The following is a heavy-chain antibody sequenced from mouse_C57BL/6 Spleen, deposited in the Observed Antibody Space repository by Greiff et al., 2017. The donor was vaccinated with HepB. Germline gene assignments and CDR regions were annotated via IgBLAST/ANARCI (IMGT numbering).Heavy chain of an antibody. V-gene: IGHV14-3*01. D-gene: IGHD3-2*02. CDR1: GFNIKNTY. Sequence: EVQLQESVAELVRPGASVKLSCTASGFNIKNTYMHWVKQRPEQGLEWIGRIDPANGNTKYAPKFQGKATITADTSSNTAYLELSSLTSEDTAIYYCARVEGSSGGGAMDYWGQGTSVTVSS. J-gene: IGHJ4*01. CDR3: ARVEGSSGGGAMDY. CDR2: IDPANGNT.